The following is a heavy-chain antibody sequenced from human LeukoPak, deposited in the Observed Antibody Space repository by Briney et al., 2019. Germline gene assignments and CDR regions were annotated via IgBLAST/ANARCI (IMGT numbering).Heavy chain of an antibody. J-gene: IGHJ4*02. V-gene: IGHV3-74*01. CDR2: ISTNVTST. D-gene: IGHD3-10*01. CDR3: ARGRVSMVRGVINYFDY. CDR1: GFNFRSYW. Sequence: PGGSLRLSCAAFGFNFRSYWMHWVRQVPGKGPVWVARISTNVTSTVYADSVKGRFTISRDNAKNTLYLQMNSLRVEDTALYYCARGRVSMVRGVINYFDYWGQGTLVTVSS.